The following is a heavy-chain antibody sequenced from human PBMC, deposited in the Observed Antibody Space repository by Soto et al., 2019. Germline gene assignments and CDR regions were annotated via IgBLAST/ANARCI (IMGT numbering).Heavy chain of an antibody. CDR1: GFTFSSYG. CDR2: ISYDGSNK. Sequence: QVQLVESGGGVVQPGRSLRLSCAASGFTFSSYGMHWVRQAPGKGLEWVAVISYDGSNKYYADSVKGRFTISRDNSKNTLYLQMNSLRAEDTAVYYCAKPSGYDSSGYLNWFDPWGQGTLVTVSS. CDR3: AKPSGYDSSGYLNWFDP. J-gene: IGHJ5*02. D-gene: IGHD3-22*01. V-gene: IGHV3-30*18.